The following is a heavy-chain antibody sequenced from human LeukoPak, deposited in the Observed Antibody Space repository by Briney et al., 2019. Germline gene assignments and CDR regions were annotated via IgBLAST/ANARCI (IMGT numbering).Heavy chain of an antibody. CDR2: IIPIFGTA. CDR1: GGTFSSYA. V-gene: IGHV1-69*05. Sequence: ASVKVSCKASGGTFSSYAISWVRQAPGQGLEWMGGIIPIFGTANYAQKFQGRVTITTDESTSTAYMELSSLRSEDTAVYYCARGGPKGYCSSTSCYRPWTFDYWGQGTLVTVSS. J-gene: IGHJ4*02. CDR3: ARGGPKGYCSSTSCYRPWTFDY. D-gene: IGHD2-2*02.